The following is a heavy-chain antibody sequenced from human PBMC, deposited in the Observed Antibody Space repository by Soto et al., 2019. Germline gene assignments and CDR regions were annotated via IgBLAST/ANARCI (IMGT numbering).Heavy chain of an antibody. D-gene: IGHD3-3*01. J-gene: IGHJ6*02. Sequence: QVQLVQSGAEVKKPGSSVKVSCKASGGTFSSYAISWVRQAPGQGLEWMGGIIPIFGTANYAQKFQGRVTITADESTSTADMELSSLRSEDTAVYYCARGAGIFGVAATTRAHYYYGMDVWGQGTTVTVSS. CDR2: IIPIFGTA. CDR3: ARGAGIFGVAATTRAHYYYGMDV. CDR1: GGTFSSYA. V-gene: IGHV1-69*01.